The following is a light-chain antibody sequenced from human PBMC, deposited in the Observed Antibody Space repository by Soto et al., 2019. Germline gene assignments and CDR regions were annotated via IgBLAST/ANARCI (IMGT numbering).Light chain of an antibody. V-gene: IGKV1-9*01. CDR2: AAS. CDR3: QQLNTYPIT. J-gene: IGKJ5*01. CDR1: QGISSY. Sequence: DIQLTQSPSFLSASVGDRVTITCRASQGISSYLVWYQQRPGKAPKLLIYAASTLQSGVPSRFSGSGSGTEFTLTISSLQPEDFATYYCQQLNTYPITFDLGTRLEIK.